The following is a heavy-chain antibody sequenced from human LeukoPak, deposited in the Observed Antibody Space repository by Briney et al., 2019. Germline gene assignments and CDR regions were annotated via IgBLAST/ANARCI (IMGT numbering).Heavy chain of an antibody. CDR2: ISGSGGST. J-gene: IGHJ4*02. CDR1: GFTFSSYA. Sequence: PGGSLRLSCAASGFTFSSYAMSWVRQAPGKGLEWVSAISGSGGSTYYADSVKGRFTISRDNSKNTLYLQMNSLRAEDTAVYYCARDAEEWELLVPWYFDYWGQGTLVTVSS. V-gene: IGHV3-23*01. CDR3: ARDAEEWELLVPWYFDY. D-gene: IGHD1-26*01.